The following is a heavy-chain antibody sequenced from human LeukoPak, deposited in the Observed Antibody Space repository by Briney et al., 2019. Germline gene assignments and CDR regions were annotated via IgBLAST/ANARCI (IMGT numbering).Heavy chain of an antibody. V-gene: IGHV3-53*01. Sequence: PGGSLRLSCAASGFTVSSNHMSWVRQAPGKGLEWVSVIYSGGSTYYADSVKGRFTISRDNSKNTLYLQMNSLRAEDTAVYYCARDYTVVTPSGAFDIWGQGTMVTVSS. CDR3: ARDYTVVTPSGAFDI. J-gene: IGHJ3*02. CDR1: GFTVSSNH. CDR2: IYSGGST. D-gene: IGHD4-23*01.